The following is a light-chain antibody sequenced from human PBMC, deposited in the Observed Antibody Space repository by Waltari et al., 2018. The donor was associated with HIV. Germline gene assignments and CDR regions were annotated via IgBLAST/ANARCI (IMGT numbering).Light chain of an antibody. CDR3: QSYDSSNQV. V-gene: IGLV6-57*01. CDR1: SGSIASNY. CDR2: EDN. Sequence: NFMLTQPHSVSESPGKTVTISCTRSSGSIASNYVQWYQQRPGRSPTTVIYEDNQRPPGVPDRFSGAIDSSSNSASLTISGLKTEDEADYSCQSYDSSNQVFGGGTKLTVL. J-gene: IGLJ2*01.